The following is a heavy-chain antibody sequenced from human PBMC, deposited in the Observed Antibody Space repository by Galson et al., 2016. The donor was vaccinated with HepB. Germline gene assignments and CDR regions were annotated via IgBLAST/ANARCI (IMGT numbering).Heavy chain of an antibody. V-gene: IGHV3-9*01. J-gene: IGHJ4*02. CDR3: LESTSAKLDLSSRAGAAAAVPV. D-gene: IGHD6-13*01. CDR1: GFTFANYA. CDR2: ISWNSGTI. Sequence: SLRLSCAASGFTFANYAMHWVRQAPGKGLEWVSGISWNSGTIGYADSVKGRFTISRDDAKNSLFLQMNSLRVEDTALYFCLESTSAKLDLSSRAGAAAAVPVWGQGALVTVSS.